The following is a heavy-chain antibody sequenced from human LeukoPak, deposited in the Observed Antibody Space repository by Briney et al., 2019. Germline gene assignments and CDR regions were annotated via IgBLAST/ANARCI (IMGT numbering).Heavy chain of an antibody. J-gene: IGHJ4*02. V-gene: IGHV3-30*18. CDR1: GFIFSSYD. CDR2: ISNDGNNK. Sequence: GRPLRLSCAASGFIFSSYDMYWVRQAPGKGLEWVAVISNDGNNKQYADSVKGRFTISRDNSQNTLYLQMNSLRADDTAVYHCAKDGLTRFFDYWGQGTLVTVSS. CDR3: AKDGLTRFFDY. D-gene: IGHD1/OR15-1a*01.